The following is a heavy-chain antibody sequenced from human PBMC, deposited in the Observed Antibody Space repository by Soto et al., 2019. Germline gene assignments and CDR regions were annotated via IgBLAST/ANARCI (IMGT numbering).Heavy chain of an antibody. CDR1: GFTFSSYA. V-gene: IGHV3-23*01. D-gene: IGHD1-7*01. Sequence: EVQLLESGGGLVQFGGSLRLSCAASGFTFSSYAMGWVRQAPGKGLEWVSTISGSGGSTYYADSVQGRFTISRDNSKNHLFLQMNRLRADDTAVYYCAKDAGDYNWNYDYWGQGTLVTVSS. CDR2: ISGSGGST. CDR3: AKDAGDYNWNYDY. J-gene: IGHJ4*02.